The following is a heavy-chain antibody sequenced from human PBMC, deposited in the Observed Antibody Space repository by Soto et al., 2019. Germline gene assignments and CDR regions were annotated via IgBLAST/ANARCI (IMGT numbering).Heavy chain of an antibody. V-gene: IGHV1-69*06. J-gene: IGHJ5*02. Sequence: QVQLVQSGAEVKKPGSSVKVSCKASGGTFSSYAISWVRQAPGQGLEWMGGIIPIFGTANYAQKFQGRVTITAYKSTSTAYMELSSLRSEDTAVYYCAHNRGIAVAGYNWFDPWGQGTLVTVSS. CDR1: GGTFSSYA. CDR3: AHNRGIAVAGYNWFDP. D-gene: IGHD6-19*01. CDR2: IIPIFGTA.